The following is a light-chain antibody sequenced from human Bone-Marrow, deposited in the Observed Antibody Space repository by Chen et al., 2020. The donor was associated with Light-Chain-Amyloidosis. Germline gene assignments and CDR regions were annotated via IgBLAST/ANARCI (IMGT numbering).Light chain of an antibody. CDR3: QVWERSSDRPV. J-gene: IGLJ3*02. V-gene: IGLV3-21*02. CDR1: NIGSTS. Sequence: SYVLTQPSSVSVAPGQTATIACGGNNIGSTSVHWYQQTPGQAPLLVVYDDSDRPSGIPERLSGYNSGNTATRTISRVEAGDETDYYCQVWERSSDRPVFGGGTKLTVL. CDR2: DDS.